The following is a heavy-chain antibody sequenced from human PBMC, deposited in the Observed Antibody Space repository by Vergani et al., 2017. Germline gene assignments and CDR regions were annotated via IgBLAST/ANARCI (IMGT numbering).Heavy chain of an antibody. J-gene: IGHJ4*02. V-gene: IGHV3-23*04. CDR2: ITRSGDRT. Sequence: VQLVESGGGVVQPGGSLRLSCAASGFTFSTYAMSWVRQAPGKGLEWVSGITRSGDRTYYADSVKGRFTISRDNSKNTLYLQMNSLRGEDTAVYYCAKDTYDGREYFDYWGQGTLVTVSS. CDR3: AKDTYDGREYFDY. D-gene: IGHD3-16*01. CDR1: GFTFSTYA.